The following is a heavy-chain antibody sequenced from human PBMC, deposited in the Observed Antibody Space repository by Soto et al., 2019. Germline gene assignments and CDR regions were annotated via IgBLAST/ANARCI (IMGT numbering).Heavy chain of an antibody. Sequence: GGSLRLSCAASGFTFSSYAMSWVRQAPGKGLEWVSAISGSGGSTYYADSVKGRFTISRDNSKNTLYLQMNSLRAEDTAVYYCAKVPLYIVVVPAAPHFDYWGQGTLVTVSS. CDR3: AKVPLYIVVVPAAPHFDY. D-gene: IGHD2-2*01. CDR2: ISGSGGST. J-gene: IGHJ4*02. V-gene: IGHV3-23*01. CDR1: GFTFSSYA.